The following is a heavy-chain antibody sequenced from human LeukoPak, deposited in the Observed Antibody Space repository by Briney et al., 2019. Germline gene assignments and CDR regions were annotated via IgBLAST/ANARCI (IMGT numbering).Heavy chain of an antibody. D-gene: IGHD2-2*01. J-gene: IGHJ6*03. Sequence: GGSLRLSCAASGFTFSNYGMNWVRQAPGKGLEWVAVISYDGSNKYYADSVKGRFTISRDNSKNTLYLQMNSLRAEDTAVYYCAREDIVVVPAAMLAYYYYYYYMDVWGKGTTVTVSS. CDR3: AREDIVVVPAAMLAYYYYYYYMDV. CDR1: GFTFSNYG. V-gene: IGHV3-30*03. CDR2: ISYDGSNK.